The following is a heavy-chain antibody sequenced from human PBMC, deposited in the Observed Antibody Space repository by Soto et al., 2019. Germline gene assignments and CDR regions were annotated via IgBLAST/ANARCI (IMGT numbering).Heavy chain of an antibody. CDR3: ARVAIAVAGTKFGSYFDY. CDR1: GGSISSYY. D-gene: IGHD6-19*01. V-gene: IGHV4-59*01. J-gene: IGHJ4*02. CDR2: IYYSGST. Sequence: SETLSLTCTVSGGSISSYYWSWIRQPPGKGLEWIGYIYYSGSTNYNPSLKSRVTISVDTSKNQFSLKLSSVTAADTAVYYCARVAIAVAGTKFGSYFDYWGQGTLVTVSS.